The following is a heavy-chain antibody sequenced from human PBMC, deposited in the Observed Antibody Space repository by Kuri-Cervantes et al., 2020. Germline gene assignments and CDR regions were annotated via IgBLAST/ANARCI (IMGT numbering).Heavy chain of an antibody. CDR3: ARGSVYGDYVRSTSLAY. CDR1: GGSISSYY. J-gene: IGHJ4*02. CDR2: IYYSGST. Sequence: SETLSLTCTVSGGSISSYYWSWIRQPPGKGLEWIGYIYYSGSTNYNPSLKSRVTISVDTSKNQFSLKLSSVTAADTAAYDCARGSVYGDYVRSTSLAYWGQGTLVTVSS. D-gene: IGHD4-17*01. V-gene: IGHV4-59*01.